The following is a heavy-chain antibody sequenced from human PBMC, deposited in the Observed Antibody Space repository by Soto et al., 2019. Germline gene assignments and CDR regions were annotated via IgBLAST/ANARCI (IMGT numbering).Heavy chain of an antibody. CDR1: GYTFISFG. CDR2: ISAYNGNT. J-gene: IGHJ3*02. D-gene: IGHD3-16*02. V-gene: IGHV1-18*01. Sequence: QVQLVQSGAEVKKPGASVKVSCKASGYTFISFGISWVRQAPGQGLEWMGWISAYNGNTNYAQKLQGRVTMTTDTSTRPAYMELRSLRSDDTAVYYCARDLDDYVWGSYPSPDAFDIWGQGTMVTVSS. CDR3: ARDLDDYVWGSYPSPDAFDI.